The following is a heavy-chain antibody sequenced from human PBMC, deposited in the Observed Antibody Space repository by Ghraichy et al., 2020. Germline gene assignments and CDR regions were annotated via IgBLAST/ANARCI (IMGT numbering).Heavy chain of an antibody. V-gene: IGHV4-39*02. CDR1: GDSVSNRKFY. D-gene: IGHD6-13*01. CDR2: TSYRGAT. J-gene: IGHJ1*01. Sequence: SETLSLTCSVSGDSVSNRKFYWAWIRQAPGKCLEWIGSTSYRGATYYNPSLESRVVVSVDTSKNTFSLKMNYVTATDTAVYYCARRLAAAGGGNEYFQDWGQGALVIVSS. CDR3: ARRLAAAGGGNEYFQD.